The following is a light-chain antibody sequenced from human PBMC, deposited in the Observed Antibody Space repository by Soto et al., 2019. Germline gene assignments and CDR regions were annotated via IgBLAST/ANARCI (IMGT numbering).Light chain of an antibody. Sequence: DIQMTQYPSTRSASVGDRVTITCRASQSISNWLAWYQQKPGKAPKLLIYDASSLESGVPSRFSGSGSGTEFTLTISSLQPDDSATYYCQQYNSYWTFGQGTKVDIK. CDR3: QQYNSYWT. CDR1: QSISNW. CDR2: DAS. J-gene: IGKJ1*01. V-gene: IGKV1-5*01.